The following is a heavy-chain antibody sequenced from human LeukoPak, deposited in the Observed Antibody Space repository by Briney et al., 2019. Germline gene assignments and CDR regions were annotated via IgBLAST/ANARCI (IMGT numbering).Heavy chain of an antibody. CDR2: ISSGGHNI. J-gene: IGHJ6*02. D-gene: IGHD2-21*02. CDR1: EFTFSRYS. Sequence: PGGSLRLSCAASEFTFSRYSMNWFRQAPGEGLEWVSSISSGGHNIFYGDSVKGRFTISRDNAKNSLFLQMNSLRVEDTGVYYCARHGDGFYYGMDVWGQGTTVTVS. V-gene: IGHV3-21*01. CDR3: ARHGDGFYYGMDV.